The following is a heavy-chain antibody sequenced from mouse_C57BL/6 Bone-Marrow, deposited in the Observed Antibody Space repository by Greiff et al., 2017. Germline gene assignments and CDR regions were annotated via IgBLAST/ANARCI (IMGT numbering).Heavy chain of an antibody. J-gene: IGHJ3*01. Sequence: VQLQQSGAELVKPGASVKISCKASGYAFSSYWMNWVKQRPGKGLEWIGQIYPGDGDTNFNGKFKGKATLTADKSSSTAYMQLSSLTSEDSAVYFCARGSSYGWFAYWGQGTLVTVSA. V-gene: IGHV1-80*01. CDR3: ARGSSYGWFAY. D-gene: IGHD1-1*01. CDR1: GYAFSSYW. CDR2: IYPGDGDT.